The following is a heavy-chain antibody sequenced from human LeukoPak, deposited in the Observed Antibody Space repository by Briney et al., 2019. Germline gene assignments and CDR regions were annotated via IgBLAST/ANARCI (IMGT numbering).Heavy chain of an antibody. CDR3: ARAGGFTGGYIF. J-gene: IGHJ4*02. Sequence: PSETLSLTCTVSGGSISSSSYYWGWIRQPPGKGLEWIGSIYYSGSTYHNPSLKSRVTISVDTSKNQFSLKLSSVTAADTAVYYCARAGGFTGGYIFWGQGTLVTVSS. D-gene: IGHD2-8*02. V-gene: IGHV4-39*07. CDR1: GGSISSSSYY. CDR2: IYYSGST.